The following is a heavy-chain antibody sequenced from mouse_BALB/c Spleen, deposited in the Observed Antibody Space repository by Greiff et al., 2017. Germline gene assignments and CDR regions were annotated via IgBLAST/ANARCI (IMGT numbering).Heavy chain of an antibody. CDR2: IYPGDGDT. Sequence: QVHVKQSGAELVRPGSSVKISCKASGYAFSSYWMNWVKQRPGQGLEWIGQIYPGDGDTNYNGKFKGKATLTADKSSSTAYMQLSSLTSEDSAVYFCAREGVYDGYYWFAYWGQGTLVTVSA. V-gene: IGHV1-80*01. CDR1: GYAFSSYW. D-gene: IGHD2-3*01. J-gene: IGHJ3*01. CDR3: AREGVYDGYYWFAY.